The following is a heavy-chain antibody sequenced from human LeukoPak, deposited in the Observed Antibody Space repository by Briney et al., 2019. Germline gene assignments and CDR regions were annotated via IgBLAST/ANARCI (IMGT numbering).Heavy chain of an antibody. D-gene: IGHD5-12*01. V-gene: IGHV3-74*01. CDR1: GFPFSGYW. Sequence: GGSLRLSCAASGFPFSGYWMHWVRQAPGKGLVWVSRIDDDGAGTSYADSVKGRFTISRDNAKNTLYLQMNSLRVEGTAVYYCARSASGYDSWGQGTLVTVSS. CDR3: ARSASGYDS. CDR2: IDDDGAGT. J-gene: IGHJ5*02.